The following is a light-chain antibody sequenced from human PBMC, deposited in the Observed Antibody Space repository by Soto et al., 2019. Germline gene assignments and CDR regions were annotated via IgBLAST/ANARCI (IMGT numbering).Light chain of an antibody. CDR3: KQYNNWPWT. V-gene: IGKV3-15*01. CDR2: GAS. CDR1: QSVSSN. Sequence: EIVMTQSPATLSVSPGERATLSCRASQSVSSNLAWYQQKPGQAPRLLIYGASTRATGIPARFSGSGSGTEFTLPISILQSEDFAVYYCKQYNNWPWTFGQGTKVEIK. J-gene: IGKJ1*01.